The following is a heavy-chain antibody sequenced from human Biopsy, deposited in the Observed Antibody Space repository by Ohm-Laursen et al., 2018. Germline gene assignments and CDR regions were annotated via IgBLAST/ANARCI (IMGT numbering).Heavy chain of an antibody. V-gene: IGHV1-69*01. Sequence: SSVKVSCNASGVTFDTYAFGWVRQAPGQGLEWMGGRIPYFNTIYYARNFQDRAVITADRSARTTDMQLGGLRPDDTAVYYCVGGQRGPPIGVTVPGGAFDLWGPGTMVTVSP. CDR1: GVTFDTYA. D-gene: IGHD2/OR15-2a*01. J-gene: IGHJ3*01. CDR3: VGGQRGPPIGVTVPGGAFDL. CDR2: RIPYFNTI.